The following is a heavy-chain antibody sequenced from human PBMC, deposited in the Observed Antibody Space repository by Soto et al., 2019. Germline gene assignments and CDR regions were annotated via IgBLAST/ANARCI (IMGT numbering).Heavy chain of an antibody. CDR2: ISGSGGST. Sequence: GGSLRLSCAASGFTFSSYAMSWVRQAPGKGLEWVSAISGSGGSTYYADSVKGRFTISRDNSKNTLYLQMNSLRAEDTAVYYCAKGGEEMDIVLMVYAMGSIAAAGKFDYWGQGTLVTVSS. CDR1: GFTFSSYA. J-gene: IGHJ4*02. V-gene: IGHV3-23*01. CDR3: AKGGEEMDIVLMVYAMGSIAAAGKFDY. D-gene: IGHD2-8*01.